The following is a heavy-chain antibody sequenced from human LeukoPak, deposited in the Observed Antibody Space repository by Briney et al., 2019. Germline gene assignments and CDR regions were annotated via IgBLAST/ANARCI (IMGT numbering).Heavy chain of an antibody. J-gene: IGHJ4*02. CDR3: AGGDGELLLDY. Sequence: SETLSLTCTVSGGSISSGDYYWSWIRQPPGKGLEWIGYIYYSGSTYYNPSLKSRVTISVDTSKNQFSLKLSSVTAADTAVYYCAGGDGELLLDYWGQGTLVTVSS. CDR2: IYYSGST. V-gene: IGHV4-30-4*08. D-gene: IGHD1-26*01. CDR1: GGSISSGDYY.